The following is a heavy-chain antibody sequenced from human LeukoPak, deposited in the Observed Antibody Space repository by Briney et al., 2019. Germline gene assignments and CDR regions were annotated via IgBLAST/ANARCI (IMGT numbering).Heavy chain of an antibody. J-gene: IGHJ4*02. D-gene: IGHD1-26*01. V-gene: IGHV3-43*01. CDR2: ISWDGGST. CDR1: GFTFDHYS. CDR3: AKGGKNYFDY. Sequence: GGSLRLSCAASGFTFDHYSMHWVRQAPGKGLEWVSLISWDGGSTYYADSVKGRFTISRDNSKNSLSLQMNSLRAEDTALYYCAKGGKNYFDYWGQGTLVTVSS.